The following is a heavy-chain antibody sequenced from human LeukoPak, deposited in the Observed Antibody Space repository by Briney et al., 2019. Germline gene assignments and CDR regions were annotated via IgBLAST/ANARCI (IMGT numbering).Heavy chain of an antibody. CDR3: ARVLTYGMDV. V-gene: IGHV4-30-4*01. D-gene: IGHD3-10*01. CDR1: GGSISSGDYY. J-gene: IGHJ6*02. CDR2: IYYSGST. Sequence: SETLSLTCTVSGGSISSGDYYWSWIRQPPGTGLEWIGYIYYSGSTYYNPSLKSRVTISVDTSKNQFSLRLSSVTAADTAVYYCARVLTYGMDVWGQGTTVTVSS.